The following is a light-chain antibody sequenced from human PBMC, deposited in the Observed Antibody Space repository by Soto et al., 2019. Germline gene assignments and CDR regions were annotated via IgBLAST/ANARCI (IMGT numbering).Light chain of an antibody. J-gene: IGKJ2*01. CDR3: QQRSNWPYT. CDR1: QSVSSY. CDR2: DAS. V-gene: IGKV3-11*01. Sequence: EIVLTQSPAPLSLSPGVRATLSCRASQSVSSYLAWYQQKPGQAPRLLIYDASNRATGIPARFSGSGSGTDFTLTISSLEPEDFAVYYCQQRSNWPYTFGQGTKLDIK.